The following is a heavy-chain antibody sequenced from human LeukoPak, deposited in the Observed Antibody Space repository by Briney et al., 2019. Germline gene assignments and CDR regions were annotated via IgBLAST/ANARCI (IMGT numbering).Heavy chain of an antibody. V-gene: IGHV1-69*13. Sequence: SVKVSCKASGGTFSSYAISWVRQAHGQGIELMGGIIPIFGTANYAQKFQGRVTITADESTSTAYMELSSLRSEDTAVYYCARGPGSGSYYSWFDSWGQGTLVTVSS. CDR3: ARGPGSGSYYSWFDS. D-gene: IGHD3-10*01. CDR2: IIPIFGTA. CDR1: GGTFSSYA. J-gene: IGHJ5*01.